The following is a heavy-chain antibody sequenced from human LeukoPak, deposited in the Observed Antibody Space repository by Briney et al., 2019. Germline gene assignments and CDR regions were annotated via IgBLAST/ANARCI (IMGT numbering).Heavy chain of an antibody. V-gene: IGHV3-48*01. J-gene: IGHJ4*02. CDR3: AKDIVAALPPDYFDY. CDR1: GFTFRSYA. Sequence: GGSLRLSCAASGFTFRSYAMQWVRQAQGNGLEWVSNISSSSSTIYYADSVKGRFTISRDNSKNTLYLQMNSLRAEDTAVYYCAKDIVAALPPDYFDYWGQGTLVTVSS. CDR2: ISSSSSTI. D-gene: IGHD6-6*01.